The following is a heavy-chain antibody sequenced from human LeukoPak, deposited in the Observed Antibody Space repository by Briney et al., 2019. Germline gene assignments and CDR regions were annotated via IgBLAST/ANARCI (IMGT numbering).Heavy chain of an antibody. CDR2: IYTSGST. J-gene: IGHJ6*02. Sequence: SSETLSLTCAVYGGSFSGYYWSWIRQPAGKGLEWIGRIYTSGSTNYNPSLKSRVTMSVDTSKNQFSLKLSSVTAADTAVYYCARDVGGSYFPYYYYGMDVWGQGTTVTVSS. D-gene: IGHD1-26*01. CDR3: ARDVGGSYFPYYYYGMDV. CDR1: GGSFSGYY. V-gene: IGHV4-4*07.